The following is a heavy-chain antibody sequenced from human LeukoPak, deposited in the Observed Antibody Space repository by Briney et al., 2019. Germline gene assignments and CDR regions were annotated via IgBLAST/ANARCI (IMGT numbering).Heavy chain of an antibody. D-gene: IGHD2-2*01. Sequence: SQTLSLTCTVSGGSISSGDYYWSWIRQPPGKGLEWIGYVYYSGSTYYNPSLKSRVTISVDTSKNQFSLKLSSVTAADTAVYYCARDIVVVPAASRHEVWGQGTLVTVSS. J-gene: IGHJ4*02. CDR1: GGSISSGDYY. CDR2: VYYSGST. CDR3: ARDIVVVPAASRHEV. V-gene: IGHV4-30-4*08.